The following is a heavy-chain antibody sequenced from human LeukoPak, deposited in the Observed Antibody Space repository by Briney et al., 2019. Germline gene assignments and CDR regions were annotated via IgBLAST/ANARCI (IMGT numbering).Heavy chain of an antibody. CDR1: GYTFNSYD. J-gene: IGHJ4*02. V-gene: IGHV1-8*01. CDR2: MNPNSGNT. Sequence: ASVKVSCKASGYTFNSYDINWVRQATGQGLEWMGWMNPNSGNTGYAEKFQGRVTMTRNISIRTAYMELSTLRSDDTAVYYCARGRGYSYGYADYWGQGTLVTVSS. D-gene: IGHD5-18*01. CDR3: ARGRGYSYGYADY.